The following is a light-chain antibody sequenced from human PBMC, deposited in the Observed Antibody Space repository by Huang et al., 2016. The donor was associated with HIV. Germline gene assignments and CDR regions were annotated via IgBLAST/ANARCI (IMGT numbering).Light chain of an antibody. V-gene: IGKV3-15*01. Sequence: EIVMTQSPATLSVSPGERATLSCRASQSIGSNLAWYQQRRGQAPRLLIYAASNRATGIPARFSGSGSGTEFTLTVSSLQSEDFAVYYCQQHNRWPRTFGQGTRV. CDR1: QSIGSN. J-gene: IGKJ1*01. CDR2: AAS. CDR3: QQHNRWPRT.